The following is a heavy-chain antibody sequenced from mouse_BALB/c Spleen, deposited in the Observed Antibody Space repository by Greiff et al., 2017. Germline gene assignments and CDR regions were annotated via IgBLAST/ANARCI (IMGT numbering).Heavy chain of an antibody. V-gene: IGHV5-12-2*01. J-gene: IGHJ4*01. Sequence: DVMLVESGGGLVQPGGSLKLSCAASGFTFSSYTMSWVRQTPEKRLEWVAYISNGGGSTYYPDTVKGRFTISRDNAKNTLYLQMSSLKSEDTAMYYCARHYYGSSYPIDYAMDYWGQGTSVTVSS. CDR3: ARHYYGSSYPIDYAMDY. D-gene: IGHD1-1*01. CDR2: ISNGGGST. CDR1: GFTFSSYT.